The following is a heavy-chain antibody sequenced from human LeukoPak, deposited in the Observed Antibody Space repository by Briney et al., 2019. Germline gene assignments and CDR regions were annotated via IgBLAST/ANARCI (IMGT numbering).Heavy chain of an antibody. J-gene: IGHJ5*02. CDR2: INPNSGGT. CDR1: GGTFISYA. CDR3: GRDSGTTGEVKFDP. Sequence: ASVKVSFKATGGTFISYAISWVRQAPGQGLEWMGWINPNSGGTNYAQKFQGRVTMTRDTSISTAYMELSRLRSDDTAVYYCGRDSGTTGEVKFDPWGQGTLVTVSS. D-gene: IGHD3-10*01. V-gene: IGHV1-2*02.